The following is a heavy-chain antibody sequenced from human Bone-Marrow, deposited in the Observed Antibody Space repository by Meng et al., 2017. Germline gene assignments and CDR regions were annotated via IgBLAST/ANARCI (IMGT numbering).Heavy chain of an antibody. D-gene: IGHD1-26*01. J-gene: IGHJ4*02. CDR1: GFTFSGYE. V-gene: IGHV3-48*03. CDR3: ARDEWELLRRGIFDY. Sequence: GGSLRLSCAASGFTFSGYEMNWVRQAPGKGLEWVSYISSSGSTIYYADSVKGRFTISRDNAKNSLYLQMNSLRAEDTAVYYCARDEWELLRRGIFDYWGQGTLVTVSS. CDR2: ISSSGSTI.